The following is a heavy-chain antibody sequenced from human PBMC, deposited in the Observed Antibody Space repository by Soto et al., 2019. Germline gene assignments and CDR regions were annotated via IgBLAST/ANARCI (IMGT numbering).Heavy chain of an antibody. D-gene: IGHD1-26*01. J-gene: IGHJ6*02. V-gene: IGHV3-9*01. CDR3: AKDGAGAYYYYGMDV. CDR1: GFTFDDYA. Sequence: PGGSLRLSCAASGFTFDDYAMHGVRQAPGKGLEWVSGISWNSGSIGYADSVKGRFTISRDNAKNSLYLQMNSLRAEDTALYYCAKDGAGAYYYYGMDVWGQGTTVTVSS. CDR2: ISWNSGSI.